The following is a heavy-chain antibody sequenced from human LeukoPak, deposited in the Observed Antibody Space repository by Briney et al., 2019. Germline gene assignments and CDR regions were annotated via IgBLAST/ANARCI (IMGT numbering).Heavy chain of an antibody. CDR1: GFTFSSCG. Sequence: PGGSLRLSCAASGFTFSSCGMHWVRQAPGKGLQWVAFIPHDGGNIYYADSVKGRFTISRDNAKNSLYLQMNSLRAEDTAVYYCARDILDSSGYSGAFDIWGQGTMVTVSS. J-gene: IGHJ3*02. V-gene: IGHV3-33*05. CDR2: IPHDGGNI. D-gene: IGHD3-22*01. CDR3: ARDILDSSGYSGAFDI.